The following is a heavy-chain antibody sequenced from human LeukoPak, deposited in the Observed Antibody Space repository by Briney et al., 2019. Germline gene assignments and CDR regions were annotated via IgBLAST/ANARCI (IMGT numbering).Heavy chain of an antibody. CDR2: INGTGNTV. CDR3: ARDLVSGAYTFDI. J-gene: IGHJ3*02. V-gene: IGHV3-48*03. CDR1: AVTLSTYD. Sequence: PGGSLRLSCVASAVTLSTYDMNWVRQAPGKGLEWVSYINGTGNTVYYADSVKGRFTTSRDYAKNTLYLQMNSLRAEDTAVYYCARDLVSGAYTFDIWGPGTMVTVSS. D-gene: IGHD3-16*01.